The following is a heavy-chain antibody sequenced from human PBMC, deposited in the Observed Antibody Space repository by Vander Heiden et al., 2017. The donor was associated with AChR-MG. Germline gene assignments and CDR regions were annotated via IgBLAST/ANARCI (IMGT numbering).Heavy chain of an antibody. CDR1: GFSFSDYY. V-gene: IGHV3-11*01. Sequence: QVHLVESGGGLVKPGGSLRLSCAASGFSFSDYYMTWIRQAPGRGLEWVSYISGSGTHITYADSMKGRFTISRDNAENSLFLQMNSLRAEDMAVYYCARVAGTAAAGTSDHWGQGTLVTVSS. D-gene: IGHD6-13*01. J-gene: IGHJ4*02. CDR2: ISGSGTHI. CDR3: ARVAGTAAAGTSDH.